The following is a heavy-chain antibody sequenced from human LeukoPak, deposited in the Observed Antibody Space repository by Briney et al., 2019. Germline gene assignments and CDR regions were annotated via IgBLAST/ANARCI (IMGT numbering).Heavy chain of an antibody. J-gene: IGHJ4*02. CDR3: ARRLGYCSGGTCYFDY. CDR1: GYSFTSYW. V-gene: IGHV5-51*01. D-gene: IGHD2-15*01. CDR2: IYPGDSDT. Sequence: KRGESLKISCKGPGYSFTSYWIGWVRQMPGKGLEWMGIIYPGDSDTRYSPSFQGQVTISADKSISTAYLQWSSLKASDTAMYYCARRLGYCSGGTCYFDYWGQGTLVTVPS.